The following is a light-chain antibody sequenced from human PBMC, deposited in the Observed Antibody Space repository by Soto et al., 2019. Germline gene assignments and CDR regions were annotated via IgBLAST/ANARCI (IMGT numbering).Light chain of an antibody. J-gene: IGLJ1*01. CDR1: SSDIGGYNY. V-gene: IGLV2-14*01. CDR3: SSYTGSSALYV. Sequence: QSALTQPASVSGSPGQSITISCTGTSSDIGGYNYVSWYQQHPGKVPKLMIFEVSNRPSGVSYRFSGSKSGNTASLTISGLQAEDEADYCCSSYTGSSALYVFGTGTKLTVL. CDR2: EVS.